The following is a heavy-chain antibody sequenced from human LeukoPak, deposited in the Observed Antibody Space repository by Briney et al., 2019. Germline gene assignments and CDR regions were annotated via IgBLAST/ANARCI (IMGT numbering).Heavy chain of an antibody. CDR3: AKELYYDSSVYLDY. CDR1: GFTFSSYG. Sequence: GSLRLSCAASGFTFSSYGMHWVRQAPGKGLEWVAFIRYDGSNKYYADSVKGRFTISRDNSKNTLYLQMNSLRAEDTAVYYCAKELYYDSSVYLDYWGQGTLVTVSS. V-gene: IGHV3-30*02. D-gene: IGHD3-22*01. J-gene: IGHJ4*02. CDR2: IRYDGSNK.